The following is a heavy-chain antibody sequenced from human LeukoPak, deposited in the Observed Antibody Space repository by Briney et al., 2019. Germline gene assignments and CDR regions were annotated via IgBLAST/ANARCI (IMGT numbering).Heavy chain of an antibody. J-gene: IGHJ4*02. D-gene: IGHD3-9*01. CDR3: AKDLPSTYYDILTGPEDPDY. CDR1: GFTFSNYS. CDR2: ISGSGGST. V-gene: IGHV3-23*01. Sequence: PGGSLRLSCAASGFTFSNYSMNWVRQAPGKGLEWVSAISGSGGSTYYADSVKGRFTISRDNSKNTLYLQMNSLRAEDTAVYYCAKDLPSTYYDILTGPEDPDYWGQGTLVTVSS.